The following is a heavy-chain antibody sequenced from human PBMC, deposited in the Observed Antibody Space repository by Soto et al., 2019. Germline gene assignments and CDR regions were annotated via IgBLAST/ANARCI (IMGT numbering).Heavy chain of an antibody. CDR3: ARGMDRAKTGY. Sequence: PSETLSLTCAVYGGSFSNYYGSWIRQPPGKGLEWIGEISHSEGTNYNPSLESRVTISVDTSNNQISLKMTSVTAADMAIYFCARGMDRAKTGYWGQGALVTVSS. J-gene: IGHJ4*02. V-gene: IGHV4-34*01. CDR2: ISHSEGT. D-gene: IGHD5-18*01. CDR1: GGSFSNYY.